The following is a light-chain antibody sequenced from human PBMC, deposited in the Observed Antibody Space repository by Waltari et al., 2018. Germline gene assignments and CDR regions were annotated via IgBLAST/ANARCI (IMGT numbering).Light chain of an antibody. J-gene: IGKJ1*01. CDR3: QQYDNNRT. Sequence: DIQMTQSPSTLSASVGDRVTITGRASQSVRNWLAWYQQKPGKAPRLLIDQASTLENGVPSRFSGSGSGTEFTLTISGLQPDDFATYYCQQYDNNRTFGQGTKVEIK. V-gene: IGKV1-5*03. CDR1: QSVRNW. CDR2: QAS.